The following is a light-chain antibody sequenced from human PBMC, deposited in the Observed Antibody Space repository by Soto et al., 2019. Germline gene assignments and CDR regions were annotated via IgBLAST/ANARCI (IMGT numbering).Light chain of an antibody. Sequence: EIVLTQSPGTLSLSPGERATLSCRASQSVSSSYLAWYQQKPGQAPRLLIYGASSRATGIPDRFSGSGAGTDFTLTIIRLEPEDFAVYYCQQYGSSPVTFGQGTKLEIK. CDR2: GAS. CDR1: QSVSSSY. J-gene: IGKJ2*01. V-gene: IGKV3-20*01. CDR3: QQYGSSPVT.